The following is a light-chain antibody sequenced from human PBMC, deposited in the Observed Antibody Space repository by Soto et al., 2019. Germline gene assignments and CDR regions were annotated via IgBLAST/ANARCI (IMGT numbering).Light chain of an antibody. CDR1: QSVSSSY. J-gene: IGKJ1*01. CDR3: QQYGSSPQT. CDR2: GAS. Sequence: EIVLTQSPGTLSLSPGERATLSCRASQSVSSSYLAWYQQKPGQAPRLLIYGASSRATGIPDRISGSGSGTDFTLTISRLEPEDFAVYYWQQYGSSPQTFGQGTKVEIK. V-gene: IGKV3-20*01.